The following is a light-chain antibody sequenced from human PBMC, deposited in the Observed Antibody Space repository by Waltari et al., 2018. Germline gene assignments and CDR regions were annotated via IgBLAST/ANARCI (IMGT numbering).Light chain of an antibody. CDR3: CSYAGTTDTEI. Sequence: QSALTQPASVSGSPGQSLTISCAGTTSDIGIYNLVSWYQQYPGKAPKLIIYEVIHRSSGVSTLLAGSRSGNTASLAISGLQAEDEADYYCCSYAGTTDTEIFGGGTKLTVL. CDR1: TSDIGIYNL. J-gene: IGLJ2*01. V-gene: IGLV2-23*02. CDR2: EVI.